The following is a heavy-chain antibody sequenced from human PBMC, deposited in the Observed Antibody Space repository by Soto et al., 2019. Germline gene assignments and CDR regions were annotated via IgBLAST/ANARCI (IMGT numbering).Heavy chain of an antibody. Sequence: EVQLVESGGGLVQFGGSLRLSCAASGFTFSSYEMNWVRQAPGKGLEWVSYISSSTISIYYADSVKGRFTISRDNAKNSLYLQMNSLRAEDTAVYYCVRGGGVVWFDPWGQGTLVTVSS. D-gene: IGHD1-26*01. V-gene: IGHV3-48*03. J-gene: IGHJ5*02. CDR1: GFTFSSYE. CDR2: ISSSTISI. CDR3: VRGGGVVWFDP.